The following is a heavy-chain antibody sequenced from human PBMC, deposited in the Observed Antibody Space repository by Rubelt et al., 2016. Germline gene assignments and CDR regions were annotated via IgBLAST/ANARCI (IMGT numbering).Heavy chain of an antibody. Sequence: QVQLVQSGVEVKKPGASVKVSCKASGYTFTSYAMHWVRQAPGQRLEWMGWINAGNGNTKYSQKFQGRVTITRDTSASTAYMEMSSLRSEDTAVYYCARDRTWLVPGLDAFDIWGQGTMVTVSS. D-gene: IGHD6-19*01. CDR1: GYTFTSYA. V-gene: IGHV1-3*01. J-gene: IGHJ3*02. CDR2: INAGNGNT. CDR3: ARDRTWLVPGLDAFDI.